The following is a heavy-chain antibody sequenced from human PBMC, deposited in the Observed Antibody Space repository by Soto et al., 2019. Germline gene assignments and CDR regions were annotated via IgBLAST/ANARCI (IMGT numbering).Heavy chain of an antibody. CDR2: IIPIFGTA. Sequence: ASVKLSCKASGGTFSSYAISWVRHAPGQGLEWMGGIIPIFGTANYAQKFQGRVTITADESTSTAYMELSSLRSEDTAVYYCARGRITMVRGVSPRYYYYGMDVWGQGTTVTVSS. CDR1: GGTFSSYA. D-gene: IGHD3-10*01. V-gene: IGHV1-69*13. J-gene: IGHJ6*02. CDR3: ARGRITMVRGVSPRYYYYGMDV.